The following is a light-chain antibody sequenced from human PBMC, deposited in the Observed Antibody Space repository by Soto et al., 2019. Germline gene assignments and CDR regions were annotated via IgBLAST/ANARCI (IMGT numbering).Light chain of an antibody. J-gene: IGKJ1*01. CDR2: DAS. Sequence: EIVLTQSPATLSLSPGERATLSCRASQSVSSYLAWYQQKPGQAPRLLIYDASNRATGIPARFSGSGSGTAFTLTISSREPEDVSVYYCQQRSNLPGTFGQGTKVEIK. V-gene: IGKV3-11*01. CDR3: QQRSNLPGT. CDR1: QSVSSY.